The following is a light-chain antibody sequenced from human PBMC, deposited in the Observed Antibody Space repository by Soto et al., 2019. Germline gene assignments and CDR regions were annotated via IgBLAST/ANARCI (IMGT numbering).Light chain of an antibody. CDR2: EAR. V-gene: IGLV2-8*01. CDR1: SSDVGGYNY. Sequence: QSLLTQPPSASGSPGQSVTISCTGGSSDVGGYNYVSWYQQHPGKAPKLVIYEARKRPSGVPDRFSGSKSGNTASLTVSGLQAEDEADYYCSSYTGTNNFGVFGPGTKVPVL. J-gene: IGLJ1*01. CDR3: SSYTGTNNFGV.